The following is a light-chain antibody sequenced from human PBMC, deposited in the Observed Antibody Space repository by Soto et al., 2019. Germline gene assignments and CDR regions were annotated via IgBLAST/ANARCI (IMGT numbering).Light chain of an antibody. J-gene: IGKJ1*01. V-gene: IGKV1-5*03. CDR3: QQYDVYSK. CDR2: KAS. CDR1: QNIRSW. Sequence: DIQMTQSPSTLSASVGDRVTITCRASQNIRSWLAWYQQKPGKAPKLLIYKASNLESGVPSRFSASGSGTDFTLTISSLQPDDFGTYYCQQYDVYSKFGQGTRVDVK.